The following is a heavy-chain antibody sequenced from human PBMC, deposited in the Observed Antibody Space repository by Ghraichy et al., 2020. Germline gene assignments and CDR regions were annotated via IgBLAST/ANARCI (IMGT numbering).Heavy chain of an antibody. CDR2: ISAYNGNT. CDR3: ARDRPDYYDSSGYYYQRLFDY. V-gene: IGHV1-18*01. Sequence: ASVKVSCKASGYTFTSYGISWVRQAPGQGLEWMGWISAYNGNTNYAQKLQGRVTMTTDTSTSTAYMELRSLRSDDTAVYYCARDRPDYYDSSGYYYQRLFDYWGQGTLVTVSS. J-gene: IGHJ4*02. D-gene: IGHD3-22*01. CDR1: GYTFTSYG.